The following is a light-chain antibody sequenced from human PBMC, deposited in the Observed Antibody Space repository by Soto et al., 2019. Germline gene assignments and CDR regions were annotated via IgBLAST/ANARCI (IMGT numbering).Light chain of an antibody. CDR1: QGIINY. Sequence: DIQMTQSPSSLSASVGDRVTITCRASQGIINYLAWYQQKPGKVPKLLIYGASTLHSGVPSRFSGSGSGTDFTLPISSLQPEDVATYYCQKYNSAPRTFGPGTKVDIK. CDR3: QKYNSAPRT. CDR2: GAS. V-gene: IGKV1-27*01. J-gene: IGKJ3*01.